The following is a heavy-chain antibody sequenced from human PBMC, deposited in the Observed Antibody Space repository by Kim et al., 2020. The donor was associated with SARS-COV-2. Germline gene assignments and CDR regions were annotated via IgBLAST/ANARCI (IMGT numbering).Heavy chain of an antibody. Sequence: GGSLRLSCTASGFTFGDYAISWFRQAPGKGLEWVGFIRSKRFGETTEYAASVNGTFTISRDDSKSIAYLHMNSLKTEDTAVYYCSRAREYYDVLTGWGFPESFDHWGQGTLVTVSS. D-gene: IGHD3-9*01. J-gene: IGHJ4*02. CDR2: IRSKRFGETT. CDR3: SRAREYYDVLTGWGFPESFDH. CDR1: GFTFGDYA. V-gene: IGHV3-49*03.